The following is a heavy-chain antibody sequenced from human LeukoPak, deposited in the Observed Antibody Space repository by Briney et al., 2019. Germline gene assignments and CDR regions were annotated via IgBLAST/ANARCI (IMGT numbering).Heavy chain of an antibody. CDR1: GYTFTGYY. J-gene: IGHJ4*02. CDR3: ARWYYYDSSGYLDY. Sequence: ASVKVSCKASGYTFTGYYMHWVRQAPGQGLEWMGGIIPIFSTANYAQKFQGRVTITADESTSTAYMELSSLRSEDTAVYYCARWYYYDSSGYLDYWGQGTLVTVSS. D-gene: IGHD3-22*01. CDR2: IIPIFSTA. V-gene: IGHV1-69*13.